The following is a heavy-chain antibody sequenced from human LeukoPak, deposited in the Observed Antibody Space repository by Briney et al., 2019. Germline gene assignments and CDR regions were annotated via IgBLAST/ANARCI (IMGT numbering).Heavy chain of an antibody. CDR3: ARRSSGGKFDY. J-gene: IGHJ4*02. CDR1: GGSISSSSYY. CDR2: IYYSGST. V-gene: IGHV4-39*01. D-gene: IGHD2-15*01. Sequence: SETLSLTCTVSGGSISSSSYYWGWIRQPPWKGLEWIGSIYYSGSTYYNPSLKSRVTISVDTSKNQFSLKLSSVTAADTAVYYCARRSSGGKFDYWGQGTLVTVSS.